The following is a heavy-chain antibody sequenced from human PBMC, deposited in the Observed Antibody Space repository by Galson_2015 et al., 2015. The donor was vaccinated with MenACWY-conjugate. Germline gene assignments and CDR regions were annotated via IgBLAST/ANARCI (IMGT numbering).Heavy chain of an antibody. CDR1: GFTFSSYS. CDR3: ASRESGVYSSSSISYYYYMDV. Sequence: SLRLSCAASGFTFSSYSMIWVRQAPGKGLEWVSSISSSGSYIYYADSVKGRFTISRDNAKNSLYLQMNSLRAEDTAVYYCASRESGVYSSSSISYYYYMDVWGKGTTVTVSS. J-gene: IGHJ6*03. D-gene: IGHD6-6*01. V-gene: IGHV3-21*01. CDR2: ISSSGSYI.